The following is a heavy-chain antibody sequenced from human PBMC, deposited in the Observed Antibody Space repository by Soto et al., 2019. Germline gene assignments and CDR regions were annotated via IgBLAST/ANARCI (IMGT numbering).Heavy chain of an antibody. CDR3: ARPPGPYVAAAGLGY. CDR2: IIPIFGTA. D-gene: IGHD6-13*01. V-gene: IGHV1-69*13. J-gene: IGHJ4*02. Sequence: EASVKVSCKACGGTFSSYAISWVRQAPGQGLEWMGGIIPIFGTANYAQKFQGRVTITADESTSTAYMELSSLRSEDTAVYYCARPPGPYVAAAGLGYWGQGTLVTVSS. CDR1: GGTFSSYA.